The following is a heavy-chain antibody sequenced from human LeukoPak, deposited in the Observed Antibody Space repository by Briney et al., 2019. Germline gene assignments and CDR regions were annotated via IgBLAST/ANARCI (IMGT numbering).Heavy chain of an antibody. CDR3: ASSWELLPFFDY. CDR1: GGTFSSYA. Sequence: ASVKVSCKASGGTFSSYAISWVRQAPGQGLEWMGRIIPIFGTANYAQKFQGRVTITTDESTSTAYMELSSLRSEDTAVYYCASSWELLPFFDYWGQGTLVTVSS. V-gene: IGHV1-69*05. D-gene: IGHD1-26*01. J-gene: IGHJ4*02. CDR2: IIPIFGTA.